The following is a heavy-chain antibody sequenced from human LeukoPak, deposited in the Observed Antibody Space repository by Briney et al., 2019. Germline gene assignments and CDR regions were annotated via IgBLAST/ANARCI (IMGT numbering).Heavy chain of an antibody. CDR3: ARNDSGGYDY. J-gene: IGHJ4*02. Sequence: GASVKVSCKASGYTFTSFGISGVRQAPGQGLEWMGWISTYNGYAKYAQNVQGRVTMTTDTSTSTAYMELRSLRSDDTAVYYCARNDSGGYDYWGQGTLVTVSS. CDR2: ISTYNGYA. V-gene: IGHV1-18*01. CDR1: GYTFTSFG. D-gene: IGHD2-21*01.